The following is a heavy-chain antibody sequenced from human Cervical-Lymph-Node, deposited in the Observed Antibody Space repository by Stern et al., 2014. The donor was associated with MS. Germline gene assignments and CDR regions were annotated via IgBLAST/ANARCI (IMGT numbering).Heavy chain of an antibody. Sequence: EVQLVESGGGLVQPGGSLRLSCAASGFTFSSYWMSWVRQAPGKGLEWVANIKHDGSEKYYVDSVKGRFKGRFTISRDNAKNSLYLQINSLRAEDTAVYYCARFDGSGWPYYGMDVWGQGTTVTVSS. CDR2: IKHDGSEK. D-gene: IGHD6-19*01. CDR1: GFTFSSYW. J-gene: IGHJ6*02. CDR3: ARFDGSGWPYYGMDV. V-gene: IGHV3-7*03.